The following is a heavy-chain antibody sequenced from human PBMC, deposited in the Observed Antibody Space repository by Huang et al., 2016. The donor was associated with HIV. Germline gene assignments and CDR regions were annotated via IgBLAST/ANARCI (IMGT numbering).Heavy chain of an antibody. V-gene: IGHV2-5*01. CDR2: IYSNGDG. D-gene: IGHD6-25*01. Sequence: QITLRESGPALVKPTQTLTLTCTFSGFSLTTTGVGVGWIRQPPGQALEWLAFIYSNGDGRYSPSLSSRLTITKDTSKNQVVLTMTNMDPVDTATYYCAHSTDVSAATFYFDFWGQGTLVAVSS. CDR3: AHSTDVSAATFYFDF. CDR1: GFSLTTTGVG. J-gene: IGHJ4*02.